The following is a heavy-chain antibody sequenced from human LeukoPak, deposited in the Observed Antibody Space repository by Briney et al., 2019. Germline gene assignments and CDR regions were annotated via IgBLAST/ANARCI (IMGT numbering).Heavy chain of an antibody. D-gene: IGHD2-2*01. CDR2: ISAYNGNT. CDR1: GYTFTSYG. V-gene: IGHV1-18*01. J-gene: IGHJ3*02. Sequence: ASVKVSCKASGYTFTSYGISWVRQAPGQGLEWMGWISAYNGNTNYAQKLQGRVTMTTDTSTSTAYMELRSLRSDDTAVYYCARDIVVVPAAMLGDAFDIWGQGTMVTVS. CDR3: ARDIVVVPAAMLGDAFDI.